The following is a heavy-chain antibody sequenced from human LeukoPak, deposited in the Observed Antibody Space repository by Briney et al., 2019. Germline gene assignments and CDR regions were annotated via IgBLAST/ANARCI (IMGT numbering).Heavy chain of an antibody. CDR2: IWHDGSAE. CDR1: GFIFSSYG. CDR3: AKDNRGGWSGYFDY. Sequence: GGSLRLSCATSGFIFSSYGMYWVRQAPGKGLEWGAVIWHDGSAEFYADSVKGRFSISRDDSKNTVYLQMNSLRAEDTALYYCAKDNRGGWSGYFDYCGQGVLVTVSS. D-gene: IGHD6-19*01. J-gene: IGHJ4*02. V-gene: IGHV3-33*06.